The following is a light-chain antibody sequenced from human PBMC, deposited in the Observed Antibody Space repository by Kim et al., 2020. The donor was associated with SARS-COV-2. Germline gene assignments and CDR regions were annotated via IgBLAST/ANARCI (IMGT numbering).Light chain of an antibody. V-gene: IGLV2-14*03. Sequence: QSALTQPASVSGSPGQSITISCSGTSNDVADSKYVSWYRQHPGKAPKVMIYDVTKRPSGVSDRFSASKSDNTASLTISGLQAEDEGDYYCALYTTSSTWVFGGGTKVTVL. CDR3: ALYTTSSTWV. CDR2: DVT. CDR1: SNDVADSKY. J-gene: IGLJ3*02.